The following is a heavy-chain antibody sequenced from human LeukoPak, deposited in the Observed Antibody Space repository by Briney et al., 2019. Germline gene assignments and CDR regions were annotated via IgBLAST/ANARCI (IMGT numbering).Heavy chain of an antibody. CDR2: MAHDGNIK. CDR3: ARAKYYDSRGYSVREAYDI. V-gene: IGHV3-30*04. D-gene: IGHD3-22*01. CDR1: EFTFSSYT. Sequence: GGSLRLFCTAYEFTFSSYTVHWVRRAPGKGLGWVAVMAHDGNIKNQADSMKDRFTISRDNSTNTLYLQMNNLRPEDTAVYSCARAKYYDSRGYSVREAYDIWGQGTMVTVSS. J-gene: IGHJ3*02.